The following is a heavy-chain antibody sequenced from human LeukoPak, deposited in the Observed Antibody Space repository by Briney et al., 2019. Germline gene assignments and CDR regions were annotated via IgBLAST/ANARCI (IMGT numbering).Heavy chain of an antibody. CDR2: IIPIFGTA. D-gene: IGHD6-6*01. CDR1: GGTFSSYA. J-gene: IGHJ6*03. Sequence: SVKVSCKASGGTFSSYAISWVRQAPGQGLEWMGGIIPIFGTANYAQKFQGRVTITTDESTSTAYMELSSLGSEDTAVYYCARVGAARPYYYYMDVWGKGTTVTVSS. V-gene: IGHV1-69*05. CDR3: ARVGAARPYYYYMDV.